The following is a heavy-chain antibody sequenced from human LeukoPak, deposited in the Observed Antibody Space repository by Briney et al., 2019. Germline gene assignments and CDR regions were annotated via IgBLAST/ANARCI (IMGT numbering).Heavy chain of an antibody. CDR2: IKEDGSEK. Sequence: GGSLRLSCAASGFTFSTDWMSWVRQAPGEGLEWVANIKEDGSEKSYAESVKGRFTISRDNAKNSQYLQINSLRAAETAVYYCARSGYYVSSGYYPFHYWGQGNLVTVSS. D-gene: IGHD3-22*01. CDR1: GFTFSTDW. CDR3: ARSGYYVSSGYYPFHY. V-gene: IGHV3-7*03. J-gene: IGHJ4*02.